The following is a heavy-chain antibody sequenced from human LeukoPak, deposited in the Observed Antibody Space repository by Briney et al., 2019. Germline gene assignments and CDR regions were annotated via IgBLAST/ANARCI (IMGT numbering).Heavy chain of an antibody. V-gene: IGHV3-30*04. Sequence: GGSLRLSCAASGFTFSNYAMHWVRQAPGKGLEWVAVISYDGSNQYYTDSVRGRFTISGDSSKSTLYLQMNSLRPEDTAVYYCARDKTFEQQLLRQYNWFDPWGQGTLVTVSS. CDR3: ARDKTFEQQLLRQYNWFDP. J-gene: IGHJ5*02. CDR2: ISYDGSNQ. D-gene: IGHD6-13*01. CDR1: GFTFSNYA.